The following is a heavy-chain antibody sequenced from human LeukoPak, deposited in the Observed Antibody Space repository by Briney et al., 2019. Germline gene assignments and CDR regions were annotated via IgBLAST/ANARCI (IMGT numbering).Heavy chain of an antibody. CDR1: GFTFSHYS. V-gene: IGHV3-48*01. Sequence: GGSLRLSCAASGFTFSHYSMNWVRQAPGKGLEWVSYISSSSYTIYNADSVKGRFTISRDNAKNSLYLQMNSLRAEDTAVYYCARGATYHDILTGSLAFDLWGQGTMVTVSS. CDR3: ARGATYHDILTGSLAFDL. D-gene: IGHD3-9*01. J-gene: IGHJ3*01. CDR2: ISSSSYTI.